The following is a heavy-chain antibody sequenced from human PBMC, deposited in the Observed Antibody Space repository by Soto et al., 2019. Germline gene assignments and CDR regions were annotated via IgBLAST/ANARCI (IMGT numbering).Heavy chain of an antibody. V-gene: IGHV3-30*18. Sequence: PGGSLRLSCAASGFTFSSFGMHRVRQVPGKGLEWVALISYDGSKKYYADSVKGRFTISRDKSKNTLYLQMNSLRVEDTAVYYCAKDRGWSSADLDYWGQGTLVTVSS. CDR2: ISYDGSKK. CDR1: GFTFSSFG. D-gene: IGHD6-19*01. CDR3: AKDRGWSSADLDY. J-gene: IGHJ4*02.